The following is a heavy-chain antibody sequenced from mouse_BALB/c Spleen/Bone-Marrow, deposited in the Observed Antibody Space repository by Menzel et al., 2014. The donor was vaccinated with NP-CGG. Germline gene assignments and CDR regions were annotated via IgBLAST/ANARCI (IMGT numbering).Heavy chain of an antibody. V-gene: IGHV7-3*02. CDR1: GFTFTDYY. CDR2: IRNKAYGYTT. J-gene: IGHJ4*01. CDR3: ARFPMDY. Sequence: EVKLQESGGGLVQPGGSLRLSCTTSGFTFTDYYMSRVRQPPGKALEWLAFIRNKAYGYTTEYSASVRGRFTISRDNSQSILYLQMNTLRAEDSATYYCARFPMDYWGQGTSVTVSS.